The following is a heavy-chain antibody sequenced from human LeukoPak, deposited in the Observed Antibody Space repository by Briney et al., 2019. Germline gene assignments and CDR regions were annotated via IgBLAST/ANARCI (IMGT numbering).Heavy chain of an antibody. CDR3: ATPSGNAYDV. D-gene: IGHD3-10*01. CDR2: IYYSGSI. J-gene: IGHJ3*01. CDR1: GGSITGSRYY. V-gene: IGHV4-39*07. Sequence: SETLSLNCTVSGGSITGSRYYWGWIRQPPGKGLEWLGNIYYSGSIDHNSSLKSRLTISLDTSKNQLSLKMSSVTAAGTAVYYCATPSGNAYDVWGQGTMVTVSS.